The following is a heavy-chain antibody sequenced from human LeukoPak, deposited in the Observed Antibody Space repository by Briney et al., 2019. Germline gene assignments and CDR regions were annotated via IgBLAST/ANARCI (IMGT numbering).Heavy chain of an antibody. V-gene: IGHV3-33*08. CDR3: ARDPGANDYYGSGSYPGY. CDR2: IWYDGSNK. D-gene: IGHD3-10*01. J-gene: IGHJ4*02. CDR1: GFTFSNFV. Sequence: GGSLRLSCEASGFTFSNFVFHWVRQAPGKGLEWVAVIWYDGSNKYYADSVKGRFTISRDNSKNTLYLQMNSLRAKDTAVYYCARDPGANDYYGSGSYPGYWGQGTLVTVSS.